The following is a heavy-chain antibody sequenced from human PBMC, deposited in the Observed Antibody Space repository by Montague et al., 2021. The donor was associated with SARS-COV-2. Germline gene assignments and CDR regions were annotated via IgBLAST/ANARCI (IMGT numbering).Heavy chain of an antibody. CDR1: GFTFSSYA. V-gene: IGHV3-30-3*01. CDR3: ARAAQKQYVLLWFGELLRDALNI. J-gene: IGHJ3*02. CDR2: ISYDGSNK. Sequence: SLRLSCAASGFTFSSYAMHWVRQAPGKGLEWVAVISYDGSNKYYADSVKGRFTISRDNSKNTLYLQMNSLRAEDTAVYYCARAAQKQYVLLWFGELLRDALNIGGQGTMVTVPS. D-gene: IGHD3-10*01.